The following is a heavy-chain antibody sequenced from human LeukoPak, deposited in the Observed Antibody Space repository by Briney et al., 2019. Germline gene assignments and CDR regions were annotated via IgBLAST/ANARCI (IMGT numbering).Heavy chain of an antibody. CDR1: AYTFTGYY. J-gene: IGHJ4*02. D-gene: IGHD3-22*01. CDR3: ARAKLGIVVVMRFEY. Sequence: ASVKVSCKASAYTFTGYYMHWVRQAPGQGLEWMGWINPNSGGTNYAQKFQGRVTMTRDTSISTAYMELSRLRSDDTAVYYCARAKLGIVVVMRFEYWGQGTLVTVSS. V-gene: IGHV1-2*02. CDR2: INPNSGGT.